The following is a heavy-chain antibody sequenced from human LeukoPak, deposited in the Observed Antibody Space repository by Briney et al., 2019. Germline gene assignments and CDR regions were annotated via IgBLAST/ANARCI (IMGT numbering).Heavy chain of an antibody. V-gene: IGHV1-3*01. J-gene: IGHJ4*02. CDR1: GYTFTSYA. Sequence: APVKVSCKASGYTFTSYAIHWVRQAPGQGLEWMGWISAGNGNTKYSQNFQGRVTFISNTSATTAFMELSSLRSEDAAVYYCARDSGSGSDDYWGQGTLVTVSS. CDR2: ISAGNGNT. D-gene: IGHD1-26*01. CDR3: ARDSGSGSDDY.